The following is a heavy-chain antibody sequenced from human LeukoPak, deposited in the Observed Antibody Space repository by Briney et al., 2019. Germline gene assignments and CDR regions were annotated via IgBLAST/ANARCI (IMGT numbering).Heavy chain of an antibody. D-gene: IGHD2-21*02. CDR2: IYTSWRT. J-gene: IGHJ4*02. CDR3: SRYCGGDCYSYYFDY. Sequence: SETLSLTCTLSGGSISCGCYYWGWIRQPAGKGLEGFVRIYTSWRTNHSPALKRRVPNSVDTSRKQCSLKLSSVTAADTAVYYCSRYCGGDCYSYYFDYWGQGTLVTVSS. V-gene: IGHV4-61*02. CDR1: GGSISCGCYY.